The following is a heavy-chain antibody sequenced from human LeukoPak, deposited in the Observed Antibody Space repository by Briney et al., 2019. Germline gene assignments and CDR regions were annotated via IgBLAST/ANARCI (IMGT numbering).Heavy chain of an antibody. J-gene: IGHJ4*02. CDR1: GGSFSSSSYY. Sequence: SETLSLTCTVSGGSFSSSSYYWGWLRQPPGKGLEWIGSVYYSGSTYYNPSLKSRVTISVDTSKNQFSLKMSSVTAADTTLFYCARHRGGSSPSVFDSWGQGTLVTVSS. CDR2: VYYSGST. D-gene: IGHD2-15*01. V-gene: IGHV4-39*01. CDR3: ARHRGGSSPSVFDS.